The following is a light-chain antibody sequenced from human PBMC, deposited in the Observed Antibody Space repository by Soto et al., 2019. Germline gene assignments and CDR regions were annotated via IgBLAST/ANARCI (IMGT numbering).Light chain of an antibody. V-gene: IGKV1-39*01. Sequence: DLQMTQSPSSLSASVGDRVTITCRATQTVNTFLNWYQKKPGESPKVLIYGASNLQSEVPSRFTGGGSGTDFTLTINSLQPEDSATYYCQQTFSLPRTFGQGTKVEI. CDR1: QTVNTF. CDR2: GAS. CDR3: QQTFSLPRT. J-gene: IGKJ1*01.